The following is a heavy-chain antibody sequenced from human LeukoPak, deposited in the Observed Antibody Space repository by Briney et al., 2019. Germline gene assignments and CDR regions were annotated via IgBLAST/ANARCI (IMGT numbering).Heavy chain of an antibody. CDR1: GFTFSSYS. D-gene: IGHD6-13*01. Sequence: GGSLRLSCAASGFTFSSYSMNWVRQAPGKGLEWVSSISSSSSYIYYADSVKGRFTISRDNAKNSLYLQMNSLRAEDTAVYYCARDGPPGSSWYKYFDYWGQGTLVTVSS. J-gene: IGHJ4*02. V-gene: IGHV3-21*01. CDR2: ISSSSSYI. CDR3: ARDGPPGSSWYKYFDY.